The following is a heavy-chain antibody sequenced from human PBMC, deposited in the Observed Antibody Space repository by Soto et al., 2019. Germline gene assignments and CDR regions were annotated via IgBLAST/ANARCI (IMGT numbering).Heavy chain of an antibody. V-gene: IGHV3-23*01. CDR2: ISGSGGST. J-gene: IGHJ4*02. D-gene: IGHD3-9*01. CDR3: AKALRYFDWNDY. CDR1: GFTFSSYA. Sequence: PGGSLRLSCAASGFTFSSYAMSWVRQAPGKGLEWVSAISGSGGSTYYADSVKGRFTISRDNSKNTLYLQMNSLRAEDTSVYYCAKALRYFDWNDYWGQGTLVPVPP.